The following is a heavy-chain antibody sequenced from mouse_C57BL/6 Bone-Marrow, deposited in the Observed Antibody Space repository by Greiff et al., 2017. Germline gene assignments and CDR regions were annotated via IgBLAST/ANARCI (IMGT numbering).Heavy chain of an antibody. CDR3: ARETGDWYFDV. D-gene: IGHD4-1*01. CDR1: GYTFTSYT. CDR2: INPSSGYT. Sequence: VMLVESGAELARPGASVKMSCKASGYTFTSYTMHWVKQRPGQGLEWIGYINPSSGYTKYNQKFKDKATLTADKSSSTAYMQLSSLTSEDSAVYYCARETGDWYFDVWGTGTTVTVSS. J-gene: IGHJ1*03. V-gene: IGHV1-4*01.